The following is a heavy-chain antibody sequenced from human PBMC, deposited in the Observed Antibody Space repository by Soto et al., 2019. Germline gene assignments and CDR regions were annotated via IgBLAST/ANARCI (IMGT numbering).Heavy chain of an antibody. CDR2: IYSDGST. D-gene: IGHD3-22*01. CDR1: EFIVRSND. Sequence: SQTLSCAASEFIVRSNDMSWVRQAPGKGLEWVSVIYSDGSTYYADSVKGRFTISRDNSKNTLYLQMNSLRAEDTAVYYCAREIRYYYDSSGYYHTGHYFDYWGQGTLVTVPQ. J-gene: IGHJ4*02. CDR3: AREIRYYYDSSGYYHTGHYFDY. V-gene: IGHV3-66*01.